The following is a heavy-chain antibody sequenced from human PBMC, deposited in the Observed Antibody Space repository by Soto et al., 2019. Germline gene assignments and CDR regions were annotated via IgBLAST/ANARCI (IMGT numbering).Heavy chain of an antibody. CDR2: IYYSGST. J-gene: IGHJ5*02. D-gene: IGHD1-20*01. CDR3: ARVGGINWFDP. V-gene: IGHV4-31*03. Sequence: QVQLQESGPGLVKPSQTLSLTCTVSGGSISSGGYYWSWIRQHPGKGLEWIGYIYYSGSTYYNPTLKGRVTLAVDTSKNQFSLKLSSVTAADTAVYYCARVGGINWFDPWGQGTLVTVSS. CDR1: GGSISSGGYY.